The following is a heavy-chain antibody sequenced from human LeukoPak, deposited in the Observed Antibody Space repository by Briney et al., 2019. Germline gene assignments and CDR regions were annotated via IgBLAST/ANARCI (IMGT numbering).Heavy chain of an antibody. CDR2: ISGSGGSA. D-gene: IGHD6-19*01. J-gene: IGHJ4*02. Sequence: GGSLRLSCAASGFTFSSYAMSWVRQAPGKGLEWVSAISGSGGSAYYADSVKGRFTISRDNSKNTLSLQMNSLRAEGTAVYYCAKAQRLTCSSGDWGQGTLVTVSS. CDR1: GFTFSSYA. V-gene: IGHV3-23*01. CDR3: AKAQRLTCSSGD.